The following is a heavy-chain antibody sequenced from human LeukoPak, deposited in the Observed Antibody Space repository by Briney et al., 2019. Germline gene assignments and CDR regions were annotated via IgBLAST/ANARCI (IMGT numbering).Heavy chain of an antibody. Sequence: ASVKVSCKASGYTFTSHYMHWVRQAPGQGLEWMGIINPSGGSTSYAPKFQGRVTMTRDTSTSTVYMELSSLRSEDTAVYYCARGYCSSTSCLLYYYYMDVWGKGTTVTVSS. CDR1: GYTFTSHY. D-gene: IGHD2-2*01. CDR2: INPSGGST. V-gene: IGHV1-46*01. J-gene: IGHJ6*03. CDR3: ARGYCSSTSCLLYYYYMDV.